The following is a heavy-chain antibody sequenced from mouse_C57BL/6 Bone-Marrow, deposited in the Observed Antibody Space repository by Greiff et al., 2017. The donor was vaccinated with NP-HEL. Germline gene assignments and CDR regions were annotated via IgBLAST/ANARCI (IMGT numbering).Heavy chain of an antibody. CDR2: ISSGSSTI. V-gene: IGHV5-17*01. CDR3: ARTIYYYGRGYFDV. Sequence: EVHLVESGGGLVKPGGSLKLSCAASGFTFSDYGMHWVRQAPEKGLEWVAYISSGSSTIYYADTVKGRFTISRDNAKNTLFLQMTSLRSEDTAMYYCARTIYYYGRGYFDVWGTGTTVTVSS. D-gene: IGHD1-1*01. J-gene: IGHJ1*03. CDR1: GFTFSDYG.